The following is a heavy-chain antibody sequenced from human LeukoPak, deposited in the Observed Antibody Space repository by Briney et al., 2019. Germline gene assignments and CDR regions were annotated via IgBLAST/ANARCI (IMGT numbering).Heavy chain of an antibody. Sequence: PSETLSLTCTVSGGSISSGGYYWSWIRQHPGKGLEWIGYIYYSGSTYYNPSLKSRVTISVDTSKNQFSLKLSSVTAADTAVYYCARDNRNAFDIWGQGTVVTVSS. CDR3: ARDNRNAFDI. CDR1: GGSISSGGYY. CDR2: IYYSGST. V-gene: IGHV4-31*03. D-gene: IGHD1-14*01. J-gene: IGHJ3*02.